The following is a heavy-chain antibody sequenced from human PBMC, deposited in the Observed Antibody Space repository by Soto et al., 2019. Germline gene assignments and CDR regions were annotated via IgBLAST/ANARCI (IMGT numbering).Heavy chain of an antibody. J-gene: IGHJ4*02. CDR1: GYTFTSYY. CDR3: ARDLVVVVAATRVPGY. V-gene: IGHV1-46*01. D-gene: IGHD2-15*01. Sequence: GASVKVSCKASGYTFTSYYMHWVRQAPGQGLEWMGIINPSGGSTSYAQKFQGRVTMTRDTSTSTVYMELSSLRSEDTAVYYCARDLVVVVAATRVPGYWGQGTLVTVSS. CDR2: INPSGGST.